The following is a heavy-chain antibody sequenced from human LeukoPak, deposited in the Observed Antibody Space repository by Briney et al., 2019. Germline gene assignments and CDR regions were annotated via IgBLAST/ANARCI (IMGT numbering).Heavy chain of an antibody. D-gene: IGHD1-7*01. Sequence: GGSLRLSCAASGFTFSSYGMHWVRQAPGKGLEWVSVISGGGGSTYYADSVKGRFTISRDNSKNTLYLQMNSLRAEDTAVYYCAKDPGISGTANYFDYWGQGTLVTVSS. CDR2: ISGGGGST. CDR3: AKDPGISGTANYFDY. CDR1: GFTFSSYG. V-gene: IGHV3-23*01. J-gene: IGHJ4*02.